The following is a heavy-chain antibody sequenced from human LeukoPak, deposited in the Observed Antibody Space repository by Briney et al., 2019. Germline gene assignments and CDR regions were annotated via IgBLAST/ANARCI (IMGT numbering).Heavy chain of an antibody. CDR2: ISAYNGYT. CDR3: ARDYGDYGGPLGDYYYYYLDV. Sequence: ASVTVSCKASGYTFSTYGFSWVRQAPGQGLEWMGWISAYNGYTNFAQKLQDRVTMTTDTSTSTAYMELRSLRSDDTAVYYCARDYGDYGGPLGDYYYYYLDVWGKGTTVTVSS. CDR1: GYTFSTYG. V-gene: IGHV1-18*01. J-gene: IGHJ6*03. D-gene: IGHD4-17*01.